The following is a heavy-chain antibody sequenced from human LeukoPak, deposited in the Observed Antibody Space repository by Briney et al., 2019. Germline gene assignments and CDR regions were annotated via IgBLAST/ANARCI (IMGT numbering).Heavy chain of an antibody. CDR3: ARAPRGYYYYYGMDV. CDR2: ISSTSSYI. V-gene: IGHV3-21*01. Sequence: VGSLRLSCAPSGFTFSSYSMNCGCETPGKGLECVSSISSTSSYIYYTDSVKGRFTIPSANAKTSLYLQMHSLSAEDTAVYYCARAPRGYYYYYGMDVWGQGTTVTVSS. J-gene: IGHJ6*02. D-gene: IGHD5-12*01. CDR1: GFTFSSYS.